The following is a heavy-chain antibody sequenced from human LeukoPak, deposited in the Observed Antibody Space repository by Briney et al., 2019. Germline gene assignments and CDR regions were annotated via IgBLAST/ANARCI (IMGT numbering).Heavy chain of an antibody. CDR3: ARGPLGELFNDAFDI. Sequence: SETLSLTCTVSGGSISSYYWSWIRQPPGKGLEWIGYIYYSGSTNYNPSLKSRVTISVDTSKNQFSLKLSSVTAADTAVYYCARGPLGELFNDAFDIWGQGTLVTVSS. CDR2: IYYSGST. D-gene: IGHD3-10*01. V-gene: IGHV4-59*01. CDR1: GGSISSYY. J-gene: IGHJ3*02.